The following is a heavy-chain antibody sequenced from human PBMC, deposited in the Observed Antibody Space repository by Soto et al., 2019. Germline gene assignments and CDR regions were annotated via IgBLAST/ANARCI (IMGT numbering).Heavy chain of an antibody. CDR3: AADMGGYIYGLGTY. D-gene: IGHD5-18*01. CDR2: IDVGSANA. CDR1: GLTFSSSA. Sequence: QMQLVQSGPEVKKPGTSVKVSCKASGLTFSSSAVHWVRQARGHRLEWIGWIDVGSANANYAPMLQERVTISRDMSTSTAYMELSSLRPEDTAVYYCAADMGGYIYGLGTYWGQGTLVTVSS. V-gene: IGHV1-58*01. J-gene: IGHJ4*02.